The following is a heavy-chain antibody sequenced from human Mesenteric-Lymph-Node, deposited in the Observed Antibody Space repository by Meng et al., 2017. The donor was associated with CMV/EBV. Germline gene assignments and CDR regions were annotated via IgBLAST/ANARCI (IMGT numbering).Heavy chain of an antibody. V-gene: IGHV1-2*02. D-gene: IGHD3-10*01. J-gene: IGHJ4*02. CDR2: VNPDGGGT. Sequence: SCQASRYTFTRYYIHWVRQARGQGLGWMGEVNPDGGGTNYEQKVQSRVTMTRDTSVSTAYMELSSLRSDDTAVFYCASSGSGVNFDYWGQGTLVTVSS. CDR3: ASSGSGVNFDY. CDR1: RYTFTRYY.